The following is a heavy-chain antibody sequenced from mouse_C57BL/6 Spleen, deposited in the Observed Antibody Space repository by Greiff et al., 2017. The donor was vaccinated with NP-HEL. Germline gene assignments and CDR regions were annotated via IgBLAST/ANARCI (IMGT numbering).Heavy chain of an antibody. Sequence: VQLQQPGAELVKPGASVKLSCKASGYTFTSYWMQWVKQRPGQGLEWIGEIDPSDSYTNYNQKFKGKATLTVDTSSSTAYMQLSSLTSEDSAVYYCARVYYGSHAMDYWGQGTSVTVSS. V-gene: IGHV1-50*01. CDR2: IDPSDSYT. J-gene: IGHJ4*01. D-gene: IGHD1-1*01. CDR1: GYTFTSYW. CDR3: ARVYYGSHAMDY.